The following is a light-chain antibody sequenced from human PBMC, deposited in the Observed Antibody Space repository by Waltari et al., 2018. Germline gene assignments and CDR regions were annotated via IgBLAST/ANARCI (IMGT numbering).Light chain of an antibody. CDR3: SSYAGSSKGV. V-gene: IGLV2-23*02. J-gene: IGLJ2*01. CDR1: SSDVGNSKR. CDR2: AVS. Sequence: QSALTQPASVSGSPGQSITISCTGTSSDVGNSKRVSWYQQHPGKAPKLMIYAVSKRPSGVSDRFSGSKSGDMASLTISGLQPEDEAEYFCSSYAGSSKGVFGGGTEVTVL.